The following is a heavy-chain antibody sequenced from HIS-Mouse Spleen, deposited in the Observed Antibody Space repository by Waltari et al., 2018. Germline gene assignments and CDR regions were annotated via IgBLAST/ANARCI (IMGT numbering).Heavy chain of an antibody. CDR1: GLTVRSSG. D-gene: IGHD1-26*01. CDR2: ISYDGSNK. Sequence: QVQLVESGGGVVQPGRSLRLSCAASGLTVRSSGMHWVRQAPGKGLEWVAVISYDGSNKYYADSVKGRFTISRDNSKNTLYLQMNSLRAEDTAVYYCAKDTSGSYSDYWGQGTLVTVSS. J-gene: IGHJ4*02. CDR3: AKDTSGSYSDY. V-gene: IGHV3-30*18.